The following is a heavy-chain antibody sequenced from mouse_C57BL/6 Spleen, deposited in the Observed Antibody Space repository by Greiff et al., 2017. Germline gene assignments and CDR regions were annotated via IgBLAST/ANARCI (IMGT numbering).Heavy chain of an antibody. Sequence: VQLQQSGAELARPGASVKLSCKASGYTFTSYGISWVKQRTGQGLEWIGEIYPRSGNTYYNEKFKGKATLTADKSSSTAYMELRSLTSEDSAVYFCAREGYYGSSYNYFDYWGQGTTLTVSS. CDR3: AREGYYGSSYNYFDY. CDR2: IYPRSGNT. V-gene: IGHV1-81*01. CDR1: GYTFTSYG. J-gene: IGHJ2*01. D-gene: IGHD1-1*01.